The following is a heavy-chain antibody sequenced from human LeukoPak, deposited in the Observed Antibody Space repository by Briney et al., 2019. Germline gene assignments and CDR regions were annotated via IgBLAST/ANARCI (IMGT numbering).Heavy chain of an antibody. CDR1: GFTFSSYE. J-gene: IGHJ2*01. CDR2: ISSSGSTI. D-gene: IGHD4-17*01. Sequence: GGSLRLSCAASGFTFSSYEMNWVRQAPGKGLEWVSYISSSGSTIYYADSVKGRFTISRDNAKNSLYLQMNSLGAEDTAVYYCANTPFKDYAPWYFDLWGRGTLVTVSS. V-gene: IGHV3-48*03. CDR3: ANTPFKDYAPWYFDL.